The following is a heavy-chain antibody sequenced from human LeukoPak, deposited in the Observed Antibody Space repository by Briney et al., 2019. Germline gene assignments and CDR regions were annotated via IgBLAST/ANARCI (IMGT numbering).Heavy chain of an antibody. V-gene: IGHV1-8*01. CDR2: MNPDRGDT. CDR3: ASRASSGYDYDVFDL. D-gene: IGHD5-12*01. Sequence: ASVKVSCKASGYTFTSFDINWVRQTAGHGLEWMGWMNPDRGDTGYAPKSQGRVIMPRNSSIRTAYMELSSLTSEDTAVYYCASRASSGYDYDVFDLWGQGTVVTVSS. CDR1: GYTFTSFD. J-gene: IGHJ3*01.